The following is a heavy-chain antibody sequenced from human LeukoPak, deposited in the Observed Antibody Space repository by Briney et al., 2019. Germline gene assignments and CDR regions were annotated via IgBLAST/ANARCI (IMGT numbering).Heavy chain of an antibody. D-gene: IGHD3-16*02. V-gene: IGHV3-48*04. J-gene: IGHJ4*02. CDR1: GFTFSSYS. Sequence: GGSLRLSCAASGFTFSSYSMNWVRQAPGKGLEWISYISSSSPIYYAGSVKGRFTTSRDNAENSLYLQMNSLRAEDTAVYYCARAGGVMITFGGVIVNYFDYWGQGTLVTVSS. CDR3: ARAGGVMITFGGVIVNYFDY. CDR2: ISSSSPI.